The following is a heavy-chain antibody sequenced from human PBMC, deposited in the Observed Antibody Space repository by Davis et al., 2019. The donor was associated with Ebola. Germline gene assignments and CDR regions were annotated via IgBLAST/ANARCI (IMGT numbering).Heavy chain of an antibody. V-gene: IGHV3-23*01. CDR3: ARRSQGYCSGASCYAGWGY. D-gene: IGHD2-15*01. CDR2: ITGSGSTI. Sequence: GESLKISCAASGFTFSSNTMSWVRQAPGKGLEWVSTITGSGSTIYYADSVRGRFTISRDNPKNTLYLHMNSLRADDAAVYYCARRSQGYCSGASCYAGWGYWGQGTLVTVSS. J-gene: IGHJ4*02. CDR1: GFTFSSNT.